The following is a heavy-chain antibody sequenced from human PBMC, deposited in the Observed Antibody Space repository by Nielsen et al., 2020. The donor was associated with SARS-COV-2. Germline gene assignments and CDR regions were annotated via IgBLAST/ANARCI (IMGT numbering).Heavy chain of an antibody. Sequence: GGSLKLSCAASGFTFSSYSMNWVRQAPGKGLEWVSSISSSSSYIYYADSVKGRFTISRDNAKNSLYLQMNSLRAEDTAVYYCARTSFTPDAFDIWGQGTMVTVSS. D-gene: IGHD2-2*01. CDR1: GFTFSSYS. J-gene: IGHJ3*02. V-gene: IGHV3-21*01. CDR2: ISSSSSYI. CDR3: ARTSFTPDAFDI.